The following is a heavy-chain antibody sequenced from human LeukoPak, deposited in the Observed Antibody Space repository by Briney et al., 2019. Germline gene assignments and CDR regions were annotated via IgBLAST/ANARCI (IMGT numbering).Heavy chain of an antibody. CDR2: ISSSSSYI. CDR1: GLTVSDNY. Sequence: PGGSLRLSCAASGLTVSDNYVTWVRQAPGKGLEWVSSISSSSSYIYYADSVKGRFTISRDNAKNSLYLQMNSLRAEDTAVYYCAREWFSSTPYYGMDVWGQGTTVTVSS. CDR3: AREWFSSTPYYGMDV. D-gene: IGHD6-13*01. V-gene: IGHV3-21*01. J-gene: IGHJ6*02.